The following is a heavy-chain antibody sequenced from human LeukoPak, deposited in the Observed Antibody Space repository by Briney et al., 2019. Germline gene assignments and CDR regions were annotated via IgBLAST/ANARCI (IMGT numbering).Heavy chain of an antibody. CDR2: IFPGDFDT. D-gene: IGHD2-21*01. CDR3: ARRHLSGGDPYYFDY. CDR1: GYTFTNYW. Sequence: GESLKISCKGFGYTFTNYWIGWVRQMPGKGLEWMGIIFPGDFDTRYSPSFQGQVTISADKSIGTAYLQLGSLKASDSAMYYCARRHLSGGDPYYFDYWGQGTLVTVSS. V-gene: IGHV5-51*01. J-gene: IGHJ4*02.